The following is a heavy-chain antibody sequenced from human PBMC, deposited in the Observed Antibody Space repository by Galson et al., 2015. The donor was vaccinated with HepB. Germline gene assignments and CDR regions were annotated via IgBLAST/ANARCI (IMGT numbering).Heavy chain of an antibody. D-gene: IGHD1-26*01. CDR3: ARQTRSEDGINYYYYGMDV. J-gene: IGHJ6*02. CDR1: GYSFTSYW. V-gene: IGHV5-10-1*01. CDR2: IDPSDSYT. Sequence: QSGAEVKKPGESLRISCKGSGYSFTSYWISRVRQMPGKGLEWMGRIDPSDSYTNYSPSFQGHVTISADKSISTAYLQWSSLKASDTAMYYCARQTRSEDGINYYYYGMDVWGQGTLVTVS.